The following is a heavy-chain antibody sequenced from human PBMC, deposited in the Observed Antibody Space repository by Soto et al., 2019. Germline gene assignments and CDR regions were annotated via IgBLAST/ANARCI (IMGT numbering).Heavy chain of an antibody. J-gene: IGHJ4*02. CDR3: AKDPPFCSRTNCMVFDY. CDR1: GFTFSTYV. D-gene: IGHD2-2*01. V-gene: IGHV3-23*01. CDR2: ISGSGGST. Sequence: GGSLRLSCAASGFTFSTYVMSWVRQAPGKGLEWVSGISGSGGSTYYADSVKGRFTISRDNSKNTVYLQMNSLRVEDTALYYCAKDPPFCSRTNCMVFDYWGQGTLVTVSS.